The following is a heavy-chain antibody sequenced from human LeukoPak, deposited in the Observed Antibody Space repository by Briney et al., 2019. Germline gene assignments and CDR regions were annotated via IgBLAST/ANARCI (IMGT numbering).Heavy chain of an antibody. D-gene: IGHD1-26*01. J-gene: IGHJ6*04. V-gene: IGHV3-30*18. CDR2: ISDDGSNK. CDR1: GFTFSTYG. CDR3: AKAIGGTFYRNSYYYYGSDV. Sequence: GESLRLSCAASGFTFSTYGIHWVRQAPGKGLEWVAVISDDGSNKYYADSVKGRFTISRDNSKNTLYLQMNSLRVEDTAVYYCAKAIGGTFYRNSYYYYGSDVWGKGTTVTVSS.